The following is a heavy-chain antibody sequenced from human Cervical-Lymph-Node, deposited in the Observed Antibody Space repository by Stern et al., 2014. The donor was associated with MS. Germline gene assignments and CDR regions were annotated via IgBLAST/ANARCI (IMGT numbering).Heavy chain of an antibody. CDR1: GDTFSSYI. J-gene: IGHJ4*02. CDR2: IIPIFATT. Sequence: QVQLVQSGAEVKKPGSSVKVSCNVSGDTFSSYILNWVRQAPGQGLEWMGGIIPIFATTTYSQRFQGKVTITADGSTSTSYLEVSSLTSEDTAVYYRAREGIPGAGGTFDNWGQGTLVIVSS. CDR3: AREGIPGAGGTFDN. D-gene: IGHD1-26*01. V-gene: IGHV1-69*01.